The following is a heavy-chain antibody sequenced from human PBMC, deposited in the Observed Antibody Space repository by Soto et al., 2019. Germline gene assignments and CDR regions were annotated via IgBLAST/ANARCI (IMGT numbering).Heavy chain of an antibody. V-gene: IGHV3-21*01. CDR2: VSRSSSYI. J-gene: IGHJ4*02. D-gene: IGHD3-10*01. CDR1: GFTFSGHT. CDR3: ARCMGFDGSGYACFDS. Sequence: PGGSLRLSCAASGFTFSGHTINWVRQAPGKGLEWVSSVSRSSSYIYYADSVKGRFTVSRDDAERSLYLQMNSLRAEDTAIYYCARCMGFDGSGYACFDSWGKETQVTVSS.